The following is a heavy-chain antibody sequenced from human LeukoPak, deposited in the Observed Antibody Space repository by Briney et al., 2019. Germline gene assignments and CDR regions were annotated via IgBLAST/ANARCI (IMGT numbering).Heavy chain of an antibody. V-gene: IGHV4-59*08. CDR2: IYYTGTT. Sequence: SETLSLTCTVSGGSISGTYYWSWIRQPPGKGLEWIGYIYYTGTTDSSPSLKSRVTISLDTSKNQFSLNLSSVTAADTAVYYCARRWVYDKRAFDAWGQGTMVTVSS. CDR3: ARRWVYDKRAFDA. J-gene: IGHJ3*01. CDR1: GGSISGTYY. D-gene: IGHD3-16*01.